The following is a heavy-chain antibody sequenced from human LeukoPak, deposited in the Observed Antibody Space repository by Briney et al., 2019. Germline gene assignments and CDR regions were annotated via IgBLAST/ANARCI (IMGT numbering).Heavy chain of an antibody. Sequence: TETLSLTCTVSGGSISSGDFYWSWIRQAPGKGLERIGYIYYSGKTDSNPSLKSRIIISVDTSKNQFSLQLSSVTAADTAVYDCARDKGLLWDGAPVGSNWFDPWGQGTLVTVSS. CDR2: IYYSGKT. CDR3: ARDKGLLWDGAPVGSNWFDP. J-gene: IGHJ5*02. V-gene: IGHV4-30-4*08. D-gene: IGHD3-10*01. CDR1: GGSISSGDFY.